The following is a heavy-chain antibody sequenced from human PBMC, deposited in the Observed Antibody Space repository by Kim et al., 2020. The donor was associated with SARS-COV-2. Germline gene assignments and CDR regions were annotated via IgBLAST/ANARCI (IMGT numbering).Heavy chain of an antibody. J-gene: IGHJ5*01. CDR3: ASGIQLWFDY. CDR2: A. V-gene: IGHV1-69*01. Sequence: ANYERKFQGRVTITAAESTSTAYMERSSLRSEDTAVYYCASGIQLWFDYWGQGTLVTVSS. D-gene: IGHD5-18*01.